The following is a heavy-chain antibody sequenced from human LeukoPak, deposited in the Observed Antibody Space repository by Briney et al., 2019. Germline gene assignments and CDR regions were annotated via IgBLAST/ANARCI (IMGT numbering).Heavy chain of an antibody. CDR3: ARVDRRGYSDYTAILPDY. CDR2: IYPHDSET. CDR1: GYNFISNW. V-gene: IGHV5-51*01. Sequence: GESLKISCQGSGYNFISNWIGWVRQTPGKGLEFLGIIYPHDSETIYSPSFQGQVTVSADKSISTAYLQWNSLKASDTAMYYCARVDRRGYSDYTAILPDYWGQGTLVTVSS. J-gene: IGHJ4*02. D-gene: IGHD5-12*01.